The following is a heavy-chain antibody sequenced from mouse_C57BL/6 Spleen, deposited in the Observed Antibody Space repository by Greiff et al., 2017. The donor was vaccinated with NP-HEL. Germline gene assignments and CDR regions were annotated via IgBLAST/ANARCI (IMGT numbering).Heavy chain of an antibody. D-gene: IGHD1-1*01. Sequence: VQLQQPGAELVKPGASVKMSCKASGYTFTSYWITWVKQRPGQGLEWIGDIYPGSGSTNYNEKFKSKATLTVDTSSSTAYMQLSSLTSEDSAVYYCARDITTVDYWYFDVWGTGTTVTVSS. V-gene: IGHV1-55*01. CDR3: ARDITTVDYWYFDV. CDR2: IYPGSGST. CDR1: GYTFTSYW. J-gene: IGHJ1*03.